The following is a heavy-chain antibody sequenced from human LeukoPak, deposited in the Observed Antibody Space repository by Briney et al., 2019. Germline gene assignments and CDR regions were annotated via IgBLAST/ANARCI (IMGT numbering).Heavy chain of an antibody. CDR1: GYTFTSYD. CDR2: MNPNSGNT. CDR3: ARGIAVAGNGY. D-gene: IGHD6-19*01. Sequence: GASVKVSCKASGYTFTSYDINWVRQATGQGLEWMGWMNPNSGNTGYAQKFQGRVTITADKSTSTAYMELSSLRSEDTAVYYCARGIAVAGNGYWGQGTLVTVSS. J-gene: IGHJ4*02. V-gene: IGHV1-8*01.